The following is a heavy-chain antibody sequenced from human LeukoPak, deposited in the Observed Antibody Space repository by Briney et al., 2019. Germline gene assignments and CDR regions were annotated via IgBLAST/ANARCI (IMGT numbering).Heavy chain of an antibody. Sequence: ASVKVSCRASGYTFTSYDINWVRQATGQGLEWMGWMNPNSGNTGYAQKFQGRVTMTRNTSISTAYMERSSLRSEDTAVYYCARGSRITMKYNWFDPWGQGTLVTVSS. CDR2: MNPNSGNT. J-gene: IGHJ5*02. CDR1: GYTFTSYD. D-gene: IGHD3-22*01. CDR3: ARGSRITMKYNWFDP. V-gene: IGHV1-8*01.